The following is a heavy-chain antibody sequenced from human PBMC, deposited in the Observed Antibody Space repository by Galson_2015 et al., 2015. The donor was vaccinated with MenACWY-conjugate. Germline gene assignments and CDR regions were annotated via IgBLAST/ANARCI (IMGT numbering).Heavy chain of an antibody. V-gene: IGHV5-51*01. CDR3: TRRLIANFRDAFDF. Sequence: QSGAEVKKPGESLPISCPGSGYIFSTYWIAWVRQMPGKGLEWMGMIYPGDTYIRNNPSFEGQVTMSVEKYIRTAYLRWSSLKASDTAMYYCTRRLIANFRDAFDFWGQGTMVTVSS. D-gene: IGHD2-21*01. CDR2: IYPGDTYI. J-gene: IGHJ3*01. CDR1: GYIFSTYW.